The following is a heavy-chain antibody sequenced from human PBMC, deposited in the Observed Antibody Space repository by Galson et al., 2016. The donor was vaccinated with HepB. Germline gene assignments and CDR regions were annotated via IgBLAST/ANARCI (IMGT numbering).Heavy chain of an antibody. D-gene: IGHD5-18*01. V-gene: IGHV2-70*01. CDR2: IGWDGDK. CDR3: ARIRSGYSYGHDS. Sequence: PALVKPTQTLTLTCSFSGFSLSTSGMSVSWIRQPPGKALECLALIGWDGDKYYTTSLKSRLTISKDTSKNLVVLMMTNMDPVDTATYYCARIRSGYSYGHDSWGQGTLVTVSS. J-gene: IGHJ4*02. CDR1: GFSLSTSGMS.